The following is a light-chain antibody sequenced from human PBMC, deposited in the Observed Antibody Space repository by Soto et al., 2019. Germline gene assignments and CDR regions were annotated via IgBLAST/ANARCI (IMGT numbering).Light chain of an antibody. CDR3: QQTYSPPRT. J-gene: IGKJ2*01. CDR1: QFISTY. CDR2: AAS. V-gene: IGKV1-39*01. Sequence: DIQMTQSPSSLSASVGDRVTITCRTSQFISTYLHWYQQKPGKAPNLLIYAASKLHSGVPSRFSGSGSGTDFTLIISSLQPEDFAGYYCQQTYSPPRTFGQGTKLEI.